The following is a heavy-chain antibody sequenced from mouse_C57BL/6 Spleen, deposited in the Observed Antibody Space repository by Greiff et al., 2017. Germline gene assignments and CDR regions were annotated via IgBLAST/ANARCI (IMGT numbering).Heavy chain of an antibody. CDR2: ISSGGSYT. Sequence: EVKLMESGGDLVKPGGSLKLSCAASGFTFSSYGMSWVRQTPDKRLEWVATISSGGSYTYYPDSVKGRFTISRDNATNTLYLQMSSLKSEDTAMYYFASGGCSYEWFAYWGQGTLVTVSA. V-gene: IGHV5-6*01. CDR1: GFTFSSYG. D-gene: IGHD1-1*01. J-gene: IGHJ3*01. CDR3: ASGGCSYEWFAY.